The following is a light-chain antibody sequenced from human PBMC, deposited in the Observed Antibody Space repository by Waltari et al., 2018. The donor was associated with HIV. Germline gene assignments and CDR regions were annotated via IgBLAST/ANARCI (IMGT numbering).Light chain of an antibody. Sequence: ILMTQSPATVSVSPGERVPLPCTANHSIFNNVAWYQQRRGQAPRLVIYGASTRVTGVPDRFSGSGSGTEFTLTISSVQSEDFALYFCQQYNDWLALTFGGGTKVEV. J-gene: IGKJ4*01. CDR1: HSIFNN. V-gene: IGKV3-15*01. CDR3: QQYNDWLALT. CDR2: GAS.